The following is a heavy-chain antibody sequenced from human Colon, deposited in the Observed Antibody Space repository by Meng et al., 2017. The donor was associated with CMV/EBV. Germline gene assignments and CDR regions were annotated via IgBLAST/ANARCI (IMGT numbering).Heavy chain of an antibody. J-gene: IGHJ4*02. V-gene: IGHV3-53*01. CDR1: GFSASTNY. Sequence: GGSLRLSCVVSGFSASTNYMSWVRQAPGKGLEWVSGIYSGDSRQYADSVKGRFAISRDNSENSLYLHMNSLRANDTAVYYCARRGTGGRSFDYWGRGTLVTVSS. D-gene: IGHD3-16*01. CDR3: ARRGTGGRSFDY. CDR2: IYSGDSR.